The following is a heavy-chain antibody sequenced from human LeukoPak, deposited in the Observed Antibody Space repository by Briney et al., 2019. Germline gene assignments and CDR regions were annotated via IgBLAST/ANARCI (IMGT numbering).Heavy chain of an antibody. D-gene: IGHD6-13*01. J-gene: IGHJ5*02. Sequence: ASVKVSCKASGYTFTGYYMHWVRQAPGHGLEWMGWINPNSGGTNYAQKFQGRVTMTRDTSISTAYMELSRLRSDDTAVYYCARDREYSSSWYVWFDPWGQGTLVTVSS. CDR3: ARDREYSSSWYVWFDP. CDR1: GYTFTGYY. CDR2: INPNSGGT. V-gene: IGHV1-2*02.